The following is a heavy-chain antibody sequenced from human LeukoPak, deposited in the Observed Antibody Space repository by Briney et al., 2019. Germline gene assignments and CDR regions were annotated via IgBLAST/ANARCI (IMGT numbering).Heavy chain of an antibody. CDR1: GESSFSSYY. V-gene: IGHV4-34*01. CDR2: INHSGYT. D-gene: IGHD3-22*01. Sequence: SETLSLTCAVYGESSFSSYYWSWIRQTPGGALEWIGEINHSGYTNYNPSLKSRVTLSIDTSKNQISLRVTSVTAADTAVYYCSRQVVGNDYWGQGTLVTVSS. J-gene: IGHJ4*02. CDR3: SRQVVGNDY.